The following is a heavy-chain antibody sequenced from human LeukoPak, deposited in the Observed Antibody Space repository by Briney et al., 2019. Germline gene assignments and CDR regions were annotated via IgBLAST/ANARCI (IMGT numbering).Heavy chain of an antibody. CDR2: IYYSGST. J-gene: IGHJ4*02. CDR3: AIAHYDFWSGYYSPFDY. CDR1: GGSISSYY. Sequence: PSETLSLTCTVSGGSISSYYWSWIRQPPGKGLEWIGYIYYSGSTNYNPSLKSRVTISVDTSKNQFSLKLSSVTAADTAVYYCAIAHYDFWSGYYSPFDYWGQGTLVTVSS. D-gene: IGHD3-3*01. V-gene: IGHV4-59*01.